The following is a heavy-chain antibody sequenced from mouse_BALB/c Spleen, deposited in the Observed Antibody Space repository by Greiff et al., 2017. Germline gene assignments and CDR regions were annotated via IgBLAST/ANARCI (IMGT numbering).Heavy chain of an antibody. J-gene: IGHJ4*01. D-gene: IGHD2-1*01. CDR2: IWGDGST. V-gene: IGHV2-6-7*01. Sequence: VKLVESGPGLVAPSQSLSITCTVSGFSLTGYGVNWVRQPPGKGLEWLGMIWGDGSTDYNSALKSRLSISNDNSKSQVFLKMNSLQTDDTARYYCARGNGNYESYYAMDYWGQGTSVTVSS. CDR3: ARGNGNYESYYAMDY. CDR1: GFSLTGYG.